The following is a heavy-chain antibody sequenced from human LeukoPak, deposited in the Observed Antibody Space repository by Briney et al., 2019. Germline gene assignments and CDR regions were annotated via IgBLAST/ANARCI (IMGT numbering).Heavy chain of an antibody. Sequence: GGSPRLSCAASGFTFSSYAMSWVRRAPGKGLEWVSAISGSGGSTYYADSVKGRFTISRDNSKNTLYLQMNSLKAEDTAVYYCAGMVRAPYYGMDVWGKGTTVTVSS. V-gene: IGHV3-23*01. J-gene: IGHJ6*04. CDR1: GFTFSSYA. CDR2: ISGSGGST. CDR3: AGMVRAPYYGMDV. D-gene: IGHD3-10*01.